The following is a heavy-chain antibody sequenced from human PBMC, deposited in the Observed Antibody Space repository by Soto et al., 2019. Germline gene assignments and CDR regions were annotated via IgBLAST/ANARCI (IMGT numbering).Heavy chain of an antibody. J-gene: IGHJ6*02. D-gene: IGHD3-22*01. V-gene: IGHV4-39*01. CDR2: IYYSGST. Sequence: PSETLSLTCTVSGGSISSSSYYWGWIRQPPGKGLEWIGSIYYSGSTYYNPSLKSRVTISVDTSKNQFSLKLSSVTAADTAVYYCARVRSSGYYSPPSYDYYYYGMDVWGQGTTVTVSS. CDR3: ARVRSSGYYSPPSYDYYYYGMDV. CDR1: GGSISSSSYY.